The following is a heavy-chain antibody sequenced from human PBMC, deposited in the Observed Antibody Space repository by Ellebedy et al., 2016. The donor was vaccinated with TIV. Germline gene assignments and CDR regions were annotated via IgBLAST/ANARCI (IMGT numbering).Heavy chain of an antibody. D-gene: IGHD3-9*01. CDR1: GFTFSSYA. CDR3: AKGDILTGFGY. CDR2: ISGSGGST. Sequence: GESLKISCAASGFTFSSYAMSWVCQAPGKGLEWVSAISGSGGSTYYADSVKGRFTISRDNSKNTLYLQMNSLRAEDTAVYYCAKGDILTGFGYWGQGTLVTVSS. J-gene: IGHJ4*02. V-gene: IGHV3-23*01.